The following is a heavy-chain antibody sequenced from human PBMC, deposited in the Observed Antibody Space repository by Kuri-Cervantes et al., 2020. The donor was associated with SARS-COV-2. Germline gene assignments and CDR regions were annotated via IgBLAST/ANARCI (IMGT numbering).Heavy chain of an antibody. J-gene: IGHJ5*02. Sequence: GSLRLSCAVSGGSISSSNWWSWVRQPPGKGLEWIGEIYHSGSTNYNPSLKSRVTMSVDTSKNQFSLKLSSVTAADTAVYYCARAGYSSTRGWFDPWGQGTLVTVSS. CDR2: IYHSGST. D-gene: IGHD6-13*01. CDR1: GGSISSSNW. V-gene: IGHV4-4*02. CDR3: ARAGYSSTRGWFDP.